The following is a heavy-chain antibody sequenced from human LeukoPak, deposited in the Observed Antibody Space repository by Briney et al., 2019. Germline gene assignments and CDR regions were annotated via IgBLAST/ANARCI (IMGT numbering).Heavy chain of an antibody. CDR3: TRGETPGSYYRS. D-gene: IGHD3-10*01. J-gene: IGHJ5*02. CDR2: INAGNGNT. Sequence: ASVKVSRKASGYTFTNYAMHWVRQAPGQRLEWMGWINAGNGNTQYSQEFQGRVTITRDTSASTAYMEVRSLRSEDMAVYYCTRGETPGSYYRSWGQGTLVTVSS. V-gene: IGHV1-3*03. CDR1: GYTFTNYA.